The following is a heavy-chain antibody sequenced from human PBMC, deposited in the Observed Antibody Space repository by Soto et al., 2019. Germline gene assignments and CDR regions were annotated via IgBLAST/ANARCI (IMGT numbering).Heavy chain of an antibody. J-gene: IGHJ6*02. Sequence: GGSLRLSCAASGFTFSSYVMSWVRQAPGKGLEWVSVISGSGGSTYYADSVKGRFTISRDNSKNTLSLQMNSLRAEDTALYYCAKGGYYYYYDMDVWGQGTTVTVSS. V-gene: IGHV3-23*01. CDR1: GFTFSSYV. CDR3: AKGGYYYYYDMDV. CDR2: ISGSGGST.